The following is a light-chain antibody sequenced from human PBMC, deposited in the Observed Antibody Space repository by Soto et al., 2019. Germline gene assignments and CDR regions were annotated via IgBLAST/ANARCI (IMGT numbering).Light chain of an antibody. Sequence: QSLLTQPSYVSGSPGQSITISCTGSSSDIGAYDYVSWYQQRPVKAPKLMIFDVTNRPSGVSDRFSGSKSGNTASLTISGLQTEDEADYYCSSYTSSSTPYVFGTGTKVTVL. V-gene: IGLV2-14*01. J-gene: IGLJ1*01. CDR1: SSDIGAYDY. CDR2: DVT. CDR3: SSYTSSSTPYV.